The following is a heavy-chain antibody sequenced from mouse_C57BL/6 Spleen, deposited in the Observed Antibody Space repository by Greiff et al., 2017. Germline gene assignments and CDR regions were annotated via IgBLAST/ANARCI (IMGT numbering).Heavy chain of an antibody. Sequence: EVKVVESGGGLVQPKGSLKLSCAASGFSFNTYAMNWVRQAPGKGLEWVARIRSKSNNYATYYADSVKDRFTISRDDSESMLYLQMNNLKTEDTARYYGVRQSGRGFDYWGQGTTLTVSS. J-gene: IGHJ2*01. CDR2: IRSKSNNYAT. V-gene: IGHV10-1*01. CDR3: VRQSGRGFDY. D-gene: IGHD4-1*01. CDR1: GFSFNTYA.